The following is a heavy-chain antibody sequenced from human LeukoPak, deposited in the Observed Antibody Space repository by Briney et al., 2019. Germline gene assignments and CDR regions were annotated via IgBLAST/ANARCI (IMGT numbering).Heavy chain of an antibody. CDR1: GGSISSGSYY. D-gene: IGHD5-18*01. CDR2: IYTSGST. CDR3: ARGPQLWLRRYYYMDV. V-gene: IGHV4-61*02. J-gene: IGHJ6*03. Sequence: SQTLSLTCTVSGGSISSGSYYWSWIRQPAGKGLEWIGRIYTSGSTNYNPSLKSRVTISVDTSKNQFSLKLSSVTAADTAVYYCARGPQLWLRRYYYMDVWGKGTTVTVSS.